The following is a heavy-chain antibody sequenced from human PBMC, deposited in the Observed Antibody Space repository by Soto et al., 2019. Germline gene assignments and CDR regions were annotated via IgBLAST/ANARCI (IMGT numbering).Heavy chain of an antibody. V-gene: IGHV3-21*04. CDR1: GFTFNSYG. D-gene: IGHD6-6*01. CDR2: ISSGSSSI. Sequence: PXVSLRLSCAGFGFTFNSYGKYWVRQAPGKGLEWVAYISSGSSSIWYADSVKGRFTISRDTAKNSLSLQMNGLRVEDTAVYYCARGGAARPDYWGRGTMVTGSS. J-gene: IGHJ4*02. CDR3: ARGGAARPDY.